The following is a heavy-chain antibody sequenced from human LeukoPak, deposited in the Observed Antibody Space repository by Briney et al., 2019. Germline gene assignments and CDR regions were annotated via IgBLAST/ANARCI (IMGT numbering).Heavy chain of an antibody. CDR1: GFTFSDYY. D-gene: IGHD3-10*01. CDR2: ISSSGSTI. J-gene: IGHJ5*02. V-gene: IGHV3-11*04. CDR3: ASHMVRGDDNWFDP. Sequence: KPGGSLRLSCAASGFTFSDYYMSWIRQAPGKGLEWVSYISSSGSTINYADSVKGRFTISRDNAKNSLYLQMNSLRAEDTAVYYCASHMVRGDDNWFDPWGQGTLVTVSS.